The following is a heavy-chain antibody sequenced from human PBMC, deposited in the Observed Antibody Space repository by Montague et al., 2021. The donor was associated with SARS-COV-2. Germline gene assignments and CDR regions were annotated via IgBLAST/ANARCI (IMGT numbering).Heavy chain of an antibody. CDR1: GGPIRSSSHF. Sequence: SETLSLTCTVSGGPIRSSSHFWGWFRQPPGQRLEWTGTISYSGSTYYSPSLKSRVIISADTSKNQFSLNLRSVTAADTAVYFCGLGRGFAVGNHYYYSYGLDVWGQGTTVTVSS. CDR2: ISYSGST. D-gene: IGHD3-10*01. V-gene: IGHV4-39*07. J-gene: IGHJ6*02. CDR3: GLGRGFAVGNHYYYSYGLDV.